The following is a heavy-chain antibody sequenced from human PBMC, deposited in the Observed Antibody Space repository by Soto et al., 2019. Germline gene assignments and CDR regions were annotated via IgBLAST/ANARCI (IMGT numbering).Heavy chain of an antibody. J-gene: IGHJ4*02. V-gene: IGHV3-7*01. CDR3: VRFTRGSSGDY. CDR1: GFTFNTYW. Sequence: EVQLVESGGDLVQPGGSLRLSCVASGFTFNTYWMSWVRQAPGKGLEWVANIKEDGSDKYYVDSVKGRFTISRDSAKNLLYLQMNSLGAGDTAMYYCVRFTRGSSGDYWGQGTLVTVSS. CDR2: IKEDGSDK. D-gene: IGHD6-25*01.